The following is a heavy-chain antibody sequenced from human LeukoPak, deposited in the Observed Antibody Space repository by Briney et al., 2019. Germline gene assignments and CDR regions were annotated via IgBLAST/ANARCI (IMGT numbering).Heavy chain of an antibody. D-gene: IGHD3-22*01. J-gene: IGHJ4*02. CDR1: GYTFTSYY. Sequence: ASVKVSCKASGYTFTSYYMHWVRQAPGQGLEWMGIINPSGGSTSYAQKFQGRVTMTRDMSTSTDYMELSSLRSEDTAVYYCARALMYYYDSSGYFLGYWGQGTLVTVSS. CDR2: INPSGGST. CDR3: ARALMYYYDSSGYFLGY. V-gene: IGHV1-46*01.